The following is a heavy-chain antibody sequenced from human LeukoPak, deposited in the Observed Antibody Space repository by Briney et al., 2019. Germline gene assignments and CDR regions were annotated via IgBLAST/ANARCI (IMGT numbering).Heavy chain of an antibody. CDR2: IYYSGST. D-gene: IGHD5-18*01. J-gene: IGHJ5*02. Sequence: SETLSLTCTVSGGSISSSSYYWGWIRQPPGKGLEWIGSIYYSGSTYYNPSLKSRVTISVDTSKNQFSLKLSSVTAADTAVYYCARDPGYSYGSVWFDPWGQGTLVTVSS. CDR1: GGSISSSSYY. CDR3: ARDPGYSYGSVWFDP. V-gene: IGHV4-39*07.